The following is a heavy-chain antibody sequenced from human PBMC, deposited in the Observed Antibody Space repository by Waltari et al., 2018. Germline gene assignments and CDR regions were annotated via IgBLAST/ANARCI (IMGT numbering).Heavy chain of an antibody. Sequence: QLQLRESGPGLLKPSEPLSLTCSVSGDSIGSGYYSLGWIRQAPGKGLEWIGSIYFAGSTYYNPSLKSRLTISVDTSKNQFSLRLSSVTAADTAVYYCAREVGGSSWSTTPRGDAFDIWGQGTMVTVSS. CDR2: IYFAGST. CDR1: GDSIGSGYYS. D-gene: IGHD6-13*01. V-gene: IGHV4-39*07. J-gene: IGHJ3*02. CDR3: AREVGGSSWSTTPRGDAFDI.